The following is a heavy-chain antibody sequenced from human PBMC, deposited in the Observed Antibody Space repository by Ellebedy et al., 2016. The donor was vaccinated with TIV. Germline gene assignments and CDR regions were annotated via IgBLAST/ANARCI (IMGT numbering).Heavy chain of an antibody. CDR2: LYSSGTT. D-gene: IGHD5-24*01. CDR3: ARHASLATMPLDP. CDR1: GGSISSSSYY. J-gene: IGHJ5*02. V-gene: IGHV4-39*01. Sequence: MPSETLSLTCTVSGGSISSSSYYWGWIRQPPGKGLEWIGSLYSSGTTYYNPSLKSRVTISVDTYKNQFSLKLISVTAADTAVYYCARHASLATMPLDPWGQGTLVTVSS.